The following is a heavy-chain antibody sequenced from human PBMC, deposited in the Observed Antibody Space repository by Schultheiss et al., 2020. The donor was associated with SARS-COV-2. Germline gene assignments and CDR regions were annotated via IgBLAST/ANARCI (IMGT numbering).Heavy chain of an antibody. Sequence: SGPTLVKPTQTLTLTCTFSGFSVSSSGVGVGWIRQPPGKALEWLALIYWDDDKRYSPSLRSRLTITKDTSKNQVVLTMTNMDPVDTATYYCVHSGLRSPYNYGWDYWGRGTLVTVAS. D-gene: IGHD5-18*01. CDR3: VHSGLRSPYNYGWDY. CDR1: GFSVSSSGVG. V-gene: IGHV2-5*02. J-gene: IGHJ4*02. CDR2: IYWDDDK.